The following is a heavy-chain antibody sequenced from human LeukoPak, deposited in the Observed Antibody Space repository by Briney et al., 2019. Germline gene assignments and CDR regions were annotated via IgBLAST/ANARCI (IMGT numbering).Heavy chain of an antibody. V-gene: IGHV4-34*01. CDR2: INHSGST. J-gene: IGHJ3*02. CDR1: GGSFSGYY. CDR3: ARGRRYSYGFSIAFDI. D-gene: IGHD5-18*01. Sequence: SETLSLTCAVYGGSFSGYYWSWIRQPPGKGLEWIGEINHSGSTNYNPSLKSRVTISVDTSKNQFSLKLSSVTAADTAVYYCARGRRYSYGFSIAFDIWGQGTMVTVSS.